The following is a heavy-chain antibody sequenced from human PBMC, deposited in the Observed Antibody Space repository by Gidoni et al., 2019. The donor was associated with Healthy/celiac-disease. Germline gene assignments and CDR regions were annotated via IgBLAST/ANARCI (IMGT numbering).Heavy chain of an antibody. CDR2: TYYRSKWYN. J-gene: IGHJ6*02. V-gene: IGHV6-1*01. CDR1: GDSVSSNRAA. CDR3: ARESGGKGYDFWSGYYGMDV. D-gene: IGHD3-3*01. Sequence: QVQLQQSGPGLVKPSQTLSLTCAISGDSVSSNRAAWNWIRQSPSRGLEWLGRTYYRSKWYNDYAVSVKSRITINPDTSKNQFSLQLNSVTPEDTAVYYCARESGGKGYDFWSGYYGMDVWGQGTTVTVSS.